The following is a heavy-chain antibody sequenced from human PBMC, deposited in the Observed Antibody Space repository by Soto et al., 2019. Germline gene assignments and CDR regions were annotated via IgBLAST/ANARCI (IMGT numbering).Heavy chain of an antibody. Sequence: QVQLVQSGAEVKKPGASVKVSCKASGYTFTSYGISWVRQAPGQGLEWMGWISAYNGNTNYAQKLQGRVTMTTDTSPTTAYMELRSLSTDDTAVYYSARYIKVVAATPNWFDPWGQGDMVTVSS. D-gene: IGHD2-15*01. CDR3: ARYIKVVAATPNWFDP. J-gene: IGHJ5*02. CDR2: ISAYNGNT. CDR1: GYTFTSYG. V-gene: IGHV1-18*01.